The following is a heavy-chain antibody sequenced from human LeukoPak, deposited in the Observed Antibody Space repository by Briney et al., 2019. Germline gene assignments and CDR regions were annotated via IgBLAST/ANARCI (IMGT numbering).Heavy chain of an antibody. J-gene: IGHJ4*02. D-gene: IGHD3-10*01. CDR2: IYHSGGT. CDR3: ARVGTYYRSLDS. CDR1: GGSSNDAS. Sequence: HPSETLSLTCTVSGGSSNDASWNSMRKPPGQGLEWIGYIYHSGGTNYNPSLKSRVTISLDTSKNQFSLKLSSVTAADTAVYYCARVGTYYRSLDSWGQGTLVTVSS. V-gene: IGHV4-59*01.